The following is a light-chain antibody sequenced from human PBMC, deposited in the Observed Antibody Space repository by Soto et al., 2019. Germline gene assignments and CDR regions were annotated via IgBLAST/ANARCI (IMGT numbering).Light chain of an antibody. CDR1: SSDVGSYNL. Sequence: QSALTQPASVSGSPGQSITISCTGTSSDVGSYNLVSWYQQHPGKAPKLMIYEGSKRPSGVSNRFSGSKSGNTASLTISGLQAEYEADYYCCSYAGSRTRVFGGVTKLTVL. J-gene: IGLJ3*02. V-gene: IGLV2-23*01. CDR3: CSYAGSRTRV. CDR2: EGS.